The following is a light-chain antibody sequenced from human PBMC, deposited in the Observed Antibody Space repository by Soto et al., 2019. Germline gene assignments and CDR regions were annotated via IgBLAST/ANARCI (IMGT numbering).Light chain of an antibody. CDR1: SSNIGAGYD. CDR2: GNS. CDR3: QAYDSSLSGAV. J-gene: IGLJ7*01. V-gene: IGLV1-40*01. Sequence: QSVLTQPPSVSGAPGQRVTISCTGSSSNIGAGYDVHWYQQLPGTAPKLLIYGNSNRPSGVPDRFSGSKSGTSASLAITGLQAEDEADYYGQAYDSSLSGAVFGGGTPLTVL.